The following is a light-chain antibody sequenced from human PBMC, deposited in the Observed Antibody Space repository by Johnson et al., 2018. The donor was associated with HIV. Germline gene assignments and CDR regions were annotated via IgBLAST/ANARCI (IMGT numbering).Light chain of an antibody. CDR1: SSNIGNNY. CDR3: GTWNNSLTSPYV. V-gene: IGLV1-51*01. CDR2: DNN. J-gene: IGLJ1*01. Sequence: QSVLTQPPSVSAAPGQKVTISCSGSSSNIGNNYVSWYQQLPGTAPKLLIYDNNKRPSGVPDRFSGSKSGTSATLGITGLQTGDEANYYCGTWNNSLTSPYVFGIGTKVTVL.